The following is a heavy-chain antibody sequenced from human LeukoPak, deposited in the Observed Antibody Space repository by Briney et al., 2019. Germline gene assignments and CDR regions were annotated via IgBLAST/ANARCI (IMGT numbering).Heavy chain of an antibody. D-gene: IGHD3-3*01. V-gene: IGHV3-9*01. CDR2: ISWNSGNI. Sequence: PGGSLRLSCAASGFIFDDYAMHGVRQVPGKGLEWVSGISWNSGNIGYVDSVKGRFTISRDNVKNSLYLQMNSLRAEDTALYYCAKGVGYDFWSGYYDYWGQGTLVTVSS. J-gene: IGHJ4*02. CDR3: AKGVGYDFWSGYYDY. CDR1: GFIFDDYA.